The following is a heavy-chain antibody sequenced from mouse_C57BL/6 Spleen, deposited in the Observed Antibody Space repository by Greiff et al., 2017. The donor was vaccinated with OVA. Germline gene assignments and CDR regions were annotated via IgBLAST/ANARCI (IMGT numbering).Heavy chain of an antibody. CDR3: ARYGSSYRFAY. CDR2: IDPSDSYT. CDR1: GYTFTSYW. J-gene: IGHJ3*01. Sequence: QVQLQQPGAELVKPGASVKLSCKASGYTFTSYWMQWVKQRPGQGLEWIGEIDPSDSYTNYNQKFKGKATLTVDTSSSTAYMQLSSLTSEDSAVYYCARYGSSYRFAYWGQGTLVTVSA. D-gene: IGHD1-1*01. V-gene: IGHV1-50*01.